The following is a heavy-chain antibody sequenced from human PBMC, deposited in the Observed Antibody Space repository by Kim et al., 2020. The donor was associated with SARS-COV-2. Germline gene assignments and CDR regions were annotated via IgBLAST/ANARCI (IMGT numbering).Heavy chain of an antibody. CDR2: IGGGGATT. Sequence: GGSLRLSCAASGFTFTNYAMSWVRQAPGKGLDWVSFIGGGGATTYYADSVKGRFTISRDNSKNALYLQMNSLRAEDTAVYYCARLGQFDYWGQGTLVTVSS. CDR1: GFTFTNYA. D-gene: IGHD3-16*01. J-gene: IGHJ4*02. V-gene: IGHV3-23*01. CDR3: ARLGQFDY.